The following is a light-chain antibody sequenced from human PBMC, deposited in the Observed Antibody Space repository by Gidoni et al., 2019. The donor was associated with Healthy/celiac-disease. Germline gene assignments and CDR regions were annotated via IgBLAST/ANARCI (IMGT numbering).Light chain of an antibody. CDR1: NIGSKS. CDR3: QVWDSSSDHPV. Sequence: SYVLTQPPSVSVAPGKTARITCGGNNIGSKSVPWYQQKPGQAPVLVIYYDSDRPSGIPERFSGSNSGNTATVTISRVEAGDEADYYWQVWDSSSDHPVFGGGTKLTVL. CDR2: YDS. V-gene: IGLV3-21*04. J-gene: IGLJ2*01.